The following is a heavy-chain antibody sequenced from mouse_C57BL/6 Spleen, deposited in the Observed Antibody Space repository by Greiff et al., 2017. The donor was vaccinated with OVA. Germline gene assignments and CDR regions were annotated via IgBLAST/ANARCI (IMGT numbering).Heavy chain of an antibody. CDR3: ARDVYYDCPFAD. CDR1: GFSLSTSGMG. CDR2: IYWDDDK. J-gene: IGHJ3*01. D-gene: IGHD2-4*01. Sequence: QVPLKESGPGLLQSSQTLSLTCSFSGFSLSTSGMGVSWLRPPSGQGLEWLAHIYWDDDKRYNPSLKRRLTISKDTSRNQVFLKITSVDTADTATYYCARDVYYDCPFADWGQGTLVTVSA. V-gene: IGHV8-12*01.